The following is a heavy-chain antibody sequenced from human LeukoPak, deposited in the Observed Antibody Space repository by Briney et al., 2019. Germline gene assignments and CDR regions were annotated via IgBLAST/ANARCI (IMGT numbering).Heavy chain of an antibody. CDR2: IGSSGGNI. CDR1: GFMFSSYD. D-gene: IGHD6-19*01. CDR3: AKEDSSGTRFDY. V-gene: IGHV3-23*01. J-gene: IGHJ4*02. Sequence: GGSLRLSCEASGFMFSSYDMSWVRQAPGKGLEWVAGIGSSGGNIKYADSVKGRFTISRDNSRNILYLQMDNLRAEDTAVYHCAKEDSSGTRFDYWGQGTLVTVSS.